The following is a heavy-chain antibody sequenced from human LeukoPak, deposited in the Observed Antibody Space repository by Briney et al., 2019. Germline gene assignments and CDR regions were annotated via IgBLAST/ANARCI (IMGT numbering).Heavy chain of an antibody. Sequence: PGRSLRLSCAASGFTFSSYGMHWVRQAPGKGLEWVAVISYDGSNKYYADSVKGRFTISRDNSKNTLYLQMNSLRAEDTAVYYCAKVGSSGSYRGSFDYWGQGTLVTVSS. CDR1: GFTFSSYG. CDR2: ISYDGSNK. CDR3: AKVGSSGSYRGSFDY. J-gene: IGHJ4*02. D-gene: IGHD1-26*01. V-gene: IGHV3-30*18.